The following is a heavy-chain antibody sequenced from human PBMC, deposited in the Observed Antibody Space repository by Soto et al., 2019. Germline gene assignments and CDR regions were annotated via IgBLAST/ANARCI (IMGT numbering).Heavy chain of an antibody. V-gene: IGHV1-69*01. CDR3: ARGSTATTPFDN. J-gene: IGHJ4*02. CDR2: IIPIFGTA. Sequence: QVQLVQSGAEVKMPGSSVKVSCKTSGGTFSSYAISWVRQAPGQGLEWMGGIIPIFGTANYAQQFQGRVTITADESTSTAYMELSSVRSEDTAVYYGARGSTATTPFDNWGQGTLVSVSS. D-gene: IGHD4-17*01. CDR1: GGTFSSYA.